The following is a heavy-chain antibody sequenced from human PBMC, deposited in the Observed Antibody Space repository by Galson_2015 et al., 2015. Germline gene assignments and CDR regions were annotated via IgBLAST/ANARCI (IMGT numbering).Heavy chain of an antibody. D-gene: IGHD3/OR15-3a*01. CDR1: GFTLSSYW. CDR2: INSDGSIT. Sequence: SLRLSCAASGFTLSSYWMHWVRQAPGEGLVWVSRINSDGSITRYADSVRGRFTISRDNAKNTLYLQMNSLRAEDTAVYYCARVGLVSNFYFYYGMDVWGRGTTVTVSS. V-gene: IGHV3-74*01. CDR3: ARVGLVSNFYFYYGMDV. J-gene: IGHJ6*02.